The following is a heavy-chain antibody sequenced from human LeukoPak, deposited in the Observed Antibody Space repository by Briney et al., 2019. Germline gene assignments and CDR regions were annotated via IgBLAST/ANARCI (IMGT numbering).Heavy chain of an antibody. CDR2: ISYDGSNK. CDR3: ASGGAPHHS. Sequence: GGSLRLSCAASGFTFSSYGMHWVRQAPGKGLEWVAVISYDGSNKYYADSVKGRFTISRDNSKNTLYLQMNSLRAEDTAVYYCASGGAPHHSWGQGTLVTVSS. V-gene: IGHV3-30*03. D-gene: IGHD3-10*01. J-gene: IGHJ4*02. CDR1: GFTFSSYG.